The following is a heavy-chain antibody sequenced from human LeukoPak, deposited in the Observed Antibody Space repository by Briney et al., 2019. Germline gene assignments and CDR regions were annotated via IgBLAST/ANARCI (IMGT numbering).Heavy chain of an antibody. Sequence: SQTLSLTYAISGGSISSGDFPWSWIRQPPGKGLEWIGYIFHTRHTSYNPSLKSRVTISVDMSKNHLSLRLTSVTAADTAVYYCARGFYGAGSHFDYWGQGTLVTVSS. V-gene: IGHV4-30-2*01. CDR3: ARGFYGAGSHFDY. D-gene: IGHD3-10*01. CDR2: IFHTRHT. CDR1: GGSISSGDFP. J-gene: IGHJ4*02.